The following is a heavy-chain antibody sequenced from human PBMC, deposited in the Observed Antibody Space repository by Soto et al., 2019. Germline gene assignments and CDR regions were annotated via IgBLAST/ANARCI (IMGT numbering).Heavy chain of an antibody. J-gene: IGHJ5*02. CDR2: IYHSGST. CDR1: GGSISTSNW. CDR3: ARDLSFCSSTSCYRWFDP. V-gene: IGHV4-4*02. D-gene: IGHD2-2*01. Sequence: QVQLQESGPGLVKPSGTLSLTCAVSGGSISTSNWWSWVRQPPGKGLEWIGEIYHSGSTNYNPSLNSRVTISVDKSKNHFSMKLSAVTAADTAVYYCARDLSFCSSTSCYRWFDPWGQGTLVTVFS.